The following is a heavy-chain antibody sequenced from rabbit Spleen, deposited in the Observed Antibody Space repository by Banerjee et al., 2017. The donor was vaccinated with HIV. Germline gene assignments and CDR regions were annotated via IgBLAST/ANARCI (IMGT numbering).Heavy chain of an antibody. D-gene: IGHD8-1*01. J-gene: IGHJ6*01. Sequence: QSLEESGGDLVQPEGSLTLTCTASGFSFSSSYYMCWVRQAPGKGLEWIACINAVTGKAVYASWAKGRYTFSKTSSTTVTLQMTRLTAADTATYFCARDSASSFSSYGMDLWGPGPWSPS. CDR2: INAVTGKA. CDR3: ARDSASSFSSYGMDL. V-gene: IGHV1S40*01. CDR1: GFSFSSSYY.